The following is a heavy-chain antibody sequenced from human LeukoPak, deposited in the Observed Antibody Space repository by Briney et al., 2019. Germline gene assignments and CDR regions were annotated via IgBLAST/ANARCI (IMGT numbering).Heavy chain of an antibody. CDR3: ARGPGRRMYNWFDP. V-gene: IGHV3-33*01. J-gene: IGHJ5*02. D-gene: IGHD3-10*01. CDR2: IWYDGSIK. Sequence: GRSLRLSCAASGFIFSSYGMHWVRQAPGKGLEWVAVIWYDGSIKYYADSVKGRFTISRDNSKNTLYLQMNSLRAEDTALYYCARGPGRRMYNWFDPWGQGTLVTVSS. CDR1: GFIFSSYG.